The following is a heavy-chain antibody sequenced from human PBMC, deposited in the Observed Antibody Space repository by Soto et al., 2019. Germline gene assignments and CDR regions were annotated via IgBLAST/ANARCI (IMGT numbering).Heavy chain of an antibody. D-gene: IGHD3-9*01. Sequence: QVQLVESGGGVVQPGRSLRLSCAASGFTFSSYAMHWVRQAPGKGLEWVAVISYDGSNKYYADSVKGRFTISRDNSKNALYLQMNSRRAEDTAVYYCARAYDILTARWGYYYYGMDVWGQGTTVTVSS. CDR3: ARAYDILTARWGYYYYGMDV. CDR2: ISYDGSNK. CDR1: GFTFSSYA. J-gene: IGHJ6*02. V-gene: IGHV3-30-3*01.